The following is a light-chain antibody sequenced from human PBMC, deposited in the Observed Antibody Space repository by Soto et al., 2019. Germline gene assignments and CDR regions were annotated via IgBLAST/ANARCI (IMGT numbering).Light chain of an antibody. CDR2: GAS. Sequence: IVLTQSPGTLSLSPGERATLSCRASQSVSSGYLAWYQQKPGQAPRPLIYGASSRATGIPDRVSGSVSGTDVTSTISGLEPEDLAVYYCQQYGSSPRTFGQGTKVEIK. CDR3: QQYGSSPRT. J-gene: IGKJ1*01. V-gene: IGKV3-20*01. CDR1: QSVSSGY.